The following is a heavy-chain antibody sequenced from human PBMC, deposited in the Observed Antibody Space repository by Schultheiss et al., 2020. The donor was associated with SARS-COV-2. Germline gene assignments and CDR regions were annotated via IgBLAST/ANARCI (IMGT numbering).Heavy chain of an antibody. Sequence: GESLKISCAASGFTFSSYSMNWVRQAPGKGLEWVSSISSSSSYIYYADSVKGRFTISRDNAKNSLYLQMNSLRAEDTAVYYCARDKSYYGSGRKNYGMDVWGQGTTVTVSS. CDR2: ISSSSSYI. V-gene: IGHV3-21*01. D-gene: IGHD3-10*01. J-gene: IGHJ6*02. CDR1: GFTFSSYS. CDR3: ARDKSYYGSGRKNYGMDV.